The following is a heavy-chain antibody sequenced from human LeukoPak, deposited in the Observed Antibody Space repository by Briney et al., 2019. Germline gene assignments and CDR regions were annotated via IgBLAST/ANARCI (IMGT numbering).Heavy chain of an antibody. V-gene: IGHV4-61*02. J-gene: IGHJ4*02. D-gene: IGHD6-19*01. CDR1: GGSISNGSYY. Sequence: SETLSLTCTVSGGSISNGSYYWSWIRQPAGKGLEWIGRIYTSGSTNYNPSLKSRVTISVDTSKNQFSLKLSSVTAADTAVYYCARAPGYSSSFDYWGQGTLVTVSS. CDR2: IYTSGST. CDR3: ARAPGYSSSFDY.